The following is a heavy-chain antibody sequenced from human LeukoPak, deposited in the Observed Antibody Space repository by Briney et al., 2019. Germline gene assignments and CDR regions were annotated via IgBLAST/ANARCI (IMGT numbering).Heavy chain of an antibody. Sequence: GGSLRLSCAASGFTFSDYYMSWIRQAPGKGLEWASYIGSSGATIYYADSMKGRFTISRDNAKNSLYLQMNSVRAEDTAVHYCVRVQVGHLDYWGQGTLVTVSS. CDR1: GFTFSDYY. V-gene: IGHV3-11*01. D-gene: IGHD3-16*01. CDR2: IGSSGATI. CDR3: VRVQVGHLDY. J-gene: IGHJ4*02.